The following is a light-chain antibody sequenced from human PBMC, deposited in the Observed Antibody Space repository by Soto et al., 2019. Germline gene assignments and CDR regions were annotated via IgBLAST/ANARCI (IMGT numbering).Light chain of an antibody. CDR2: RNN. CDR1: SSNIGSNY. Sequence: QSVLTQPPSASGTPGQRVTISCSGSSSNIGSNYVYCYQHLPGTAPKLLIYRNNQRPSGVPDRFSGSKSGTSASLAISGLRSEDEADYYCAAWDDSLSVVVFGGGTKLTVL. CDR3: AAWDDSLSVVV. V-gene: IGLV1-47*01. J-gene: IGLJ2*01.